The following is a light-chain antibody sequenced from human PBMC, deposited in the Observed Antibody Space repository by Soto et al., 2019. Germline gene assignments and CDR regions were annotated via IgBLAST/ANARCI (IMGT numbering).Light chain of an antibody. CDR1: QSISSW. CDR2: KAS. Sequence: DIQMTQSPSTLSASVGDRVTITCRASQSISSWLAWYQQKPGKAPNLPIYKASSLESGVPSRFSGSGSGTEFTLTISSLQDDDFATYYCQQYNSYPLTFGGGTKVEIK. CDR3: QQYNSYPLT. J-gene: IGKJ4*01. V-gene: IGKV1-5*03.